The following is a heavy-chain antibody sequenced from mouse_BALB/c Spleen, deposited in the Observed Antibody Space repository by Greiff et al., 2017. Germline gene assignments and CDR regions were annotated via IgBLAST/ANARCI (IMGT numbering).Heavy chain of an antibody. CDR3: ATDGYSYYAMDY. D-gene: IGHD2-3*01. CDR2: ISSGSSTI. J-gene: IGHJ4*01. V-gene: IGHV5-17*02. CDR1: GFTFSSFG. Sequence: EVKLVESGGGLVQPGGSLKLSCAASGFTFSSFGMHWVRQAPEKGLEWVAYISSGSSTIYYADTVKGRFTISRDNPKNTLFLQMTSLRSEDTAMYYCATDGYSYYAMDYWGQGTSVTVSS.